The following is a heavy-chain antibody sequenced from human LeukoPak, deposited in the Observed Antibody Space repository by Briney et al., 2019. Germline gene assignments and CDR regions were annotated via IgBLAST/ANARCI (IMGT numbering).Heavy chain of an antibody. CDR2: ISAYNGNT. V-gene: IGHV1-18*01. Sequence: ASVKVSCKASGYTFTSYGISWVRQAPGQGLEWMGWISAYNGNTNYAQKLQGRVTMTTDTATSTAYMALRSLRSDDTAVYYCAKDRGYYYVSPGPDALDIWGQGTMVSVSS. CDR3: AKDRGYYYVSPGPDALDI. D-gene: IGHD3-22*01. CDR1: GYTFTSYG. J-gene: IGHJ3*02.